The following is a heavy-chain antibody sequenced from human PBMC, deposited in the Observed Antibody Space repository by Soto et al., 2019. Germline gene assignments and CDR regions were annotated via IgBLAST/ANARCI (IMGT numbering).Heavy chain of an antibody. CDR1: GLNFTSNW. D-gene: IGHD2-2*01. J-gene: IGHJ3*02. CDR3: VRDPLVHQFDI. Sequence: VGSVIHSCAASGLNFTSNWMHWVRQDPGKGLVWVSRINSDGSSTNYADSVKGRFTISRDNAKNMLYLQMTSLRVEDTAVYYCVRDPLVHQFDIWGQGTMVTVSS. V-gene: IGHV3-74*01. CDR2: INSDGSST.